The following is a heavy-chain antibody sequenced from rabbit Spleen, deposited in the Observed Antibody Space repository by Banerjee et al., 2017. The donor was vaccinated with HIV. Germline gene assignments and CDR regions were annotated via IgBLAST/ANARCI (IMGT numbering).Heavy chain of an antibody. CDR1: GFSFSSSYW. CDR2: IDTGSSGFT. J-gene: IGHJ6*01. D-gene: IGHD1-1*01. V-gene: IGHV1S45*01. Sequence: QEQLEESGGDLVKPEGSLTLTCTASGFSFSSSYWICWVRQAPGKGLEWIACIDTGSSGFTYFASWAKGRFTISETSSTTVTLQVTRLTAADTATYFCARDTSSSFSSYGMDLWGPGTLVTVS. CDR3: ARDTSSSFSSYGMDL.